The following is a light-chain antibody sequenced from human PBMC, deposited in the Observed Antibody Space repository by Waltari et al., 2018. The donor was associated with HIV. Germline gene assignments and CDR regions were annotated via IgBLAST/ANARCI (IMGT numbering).Light chain of an antibody. Sequence: QSVLTQPPSVSGTPGQRVTISCSGGSSNIGSNTVTWYQHLPGAAPKVLIYTDDMRPSGVPDRFSGSKSGTSVSLAISGLQSEDEAVYYCAAWDDSLDHVFGTGTKVSLL. V-gene: IGLV1-44*01. CDR2: TDD. CDR1: SSNIGSNT. J-gene: IGLJ1*01. CDR3: AAWDDSLDHV.